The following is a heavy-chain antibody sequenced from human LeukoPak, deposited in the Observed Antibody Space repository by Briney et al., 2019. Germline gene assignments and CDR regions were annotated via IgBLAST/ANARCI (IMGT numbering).Heavy chain of an antibody. CDR1: GFAFSTYA. D-gene: IGHD5-12*01. Sequence: GGSLRLSCAASGFAFSTYAMHWVRQAPGKGREWVAFISYHGENKYYGDSVDARFTVSRDNSENRLYLQMDSLRPEDTAVFYCARGRHSGYDYMLDFWGQGALVIVTS. J-gene: IGHJ4*02. CDR2: ISYHGENK. CDR3: ARGRHSGYDYMLDF. V-gene: IGHV3-30*01.